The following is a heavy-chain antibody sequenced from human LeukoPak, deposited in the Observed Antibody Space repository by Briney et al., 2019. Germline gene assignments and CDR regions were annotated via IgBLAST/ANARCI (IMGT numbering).Heavy chain of an antibody. CDR3: ARAPNDYGDYGAFDI. V-gene: IGHV1-46*01. D-gene: IGHD4-17*01. CDR1: GYTFTGYY. J-gene: IGHJ3*02. CDR2: INPSGGST. Sequence: ASVKVSCKASGYTFTGYYMHWVRQAPGQGLEWMGIINPSGGSTSYAQKFQGRVTMTRDTSTSTVYMELSSLRSEDTAVYYCARAPNDYGDYGAFDIWGQGTMVTVSS.